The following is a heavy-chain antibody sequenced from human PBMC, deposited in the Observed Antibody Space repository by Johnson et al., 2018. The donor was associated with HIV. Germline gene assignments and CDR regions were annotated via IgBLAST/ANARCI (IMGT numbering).Heavy chain of an antibody. J-gene: IGHJ3*02. D-gene: IGHD6-13*01. CDR2: INSDGSST. CDR1: GFTFSSDA. Sequence: MMLVESGGGLVQPGGSLRLSCAASGFTFSSDAMSWVRQAPGKGLEWVSRINSDGSSTSYADSVKGRFTISRDNAKNTLYLQMNSLRAEDTAVYYCARGLAADAFDIWGQGTMVTVSS. V-gene: IGHV3-74*02. CDR3: ARGLAADAFDI.